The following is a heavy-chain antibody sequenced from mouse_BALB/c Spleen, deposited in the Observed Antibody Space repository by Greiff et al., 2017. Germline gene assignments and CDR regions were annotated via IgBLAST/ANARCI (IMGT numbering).Heavy chain of an antibody. Sequence: VQLQQSGAELMKPGASVKISCKATGYTFSSYWIEWVKQRPGHGLEWIGEILPGSGSTNYNEKFKGKATFTADTSSNTAYMQLSSLTSEDSAVYYCASRYGNSFYAMDYWGQGTSVTVSS. CDR2: ILPGSGST. J-gene: IGHJ4*01. CDR1: GYTFSSYW. V-gene: IGHV1-9*01. D-gene: IGHD2-10*02. CDR3: ASRYGNSFYAMDY.